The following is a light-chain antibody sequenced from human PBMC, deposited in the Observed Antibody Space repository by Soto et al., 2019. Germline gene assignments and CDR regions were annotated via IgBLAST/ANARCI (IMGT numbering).Light chain of an antibody. J-gene: IGKJ3*01. CDR2: AAS. CDR1: QGISNY. CDR3: QPYSSVTL. Sequence: DIQMTQSPSSLSASVGDRVTITCRASQGISNYIAWYQQKPGKAPKLLIYAASTLQSGVPSRFSGSGSGTHFTLTIYSLQPGDVDTYSCQPYSSVTLFGPGTKVYIK. V-gene: IGKV1-27*01.